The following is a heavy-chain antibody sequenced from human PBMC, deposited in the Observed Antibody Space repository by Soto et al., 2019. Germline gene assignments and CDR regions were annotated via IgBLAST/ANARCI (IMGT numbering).Heavy chain of an antibody. Sequence: QVHLQQWGAGLLKPSETLSLNCAVYGGSFSGYYWSWIRQPPGKGLEWIGEINHSGSSNYNPSLKSRVTISVDTSRHQLSLNLRSVTAADTAVYYCARSGPKYCSGGTCSTFDYWGQGTPVTVSS. V-gene: IGHV4-34*01. D-gene: IGHD2-15*01. CDR2: INHSGSS. CDR1: GGSFSGYY. J-gene: IGHJ4*02. CDR3: ARSGPKYCSGGTCSTFDY.